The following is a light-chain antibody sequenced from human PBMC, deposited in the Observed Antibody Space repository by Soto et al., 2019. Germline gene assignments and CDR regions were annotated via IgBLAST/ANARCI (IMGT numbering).Light chain of an antibody. CDR3: QQYNNWPRT. V-gene: IGKV3-15*01. Sequence: EIVLTHAPGTLSLSPGERATLSFSSSQSVSRNYVAWYQQKPGQSPRLLIYGASNRASGIPARFSGSGSGTEFTLTISSLQSEDFAVYYCQQYNNWPRTFGQGTKVDIK. CDR2: GAS. J-gene: IGKJ1*01. CDR1: QSVSRN.